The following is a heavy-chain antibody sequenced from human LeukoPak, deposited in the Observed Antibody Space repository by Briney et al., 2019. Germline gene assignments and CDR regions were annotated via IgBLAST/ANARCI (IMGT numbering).Heavy chain of an antibody. J-gene: IGHJ4*02. D-gene: IGHD4-17*01. Sequence: PSETLSLTCPVSGGSISSGGYYWRWIRQHPGKGLEWIGYIYYSGSTYYNPSLKSRVTISVDTSKNQFSLKLSSVTAADTAVYYCARDHYGEQDYWGQGTLVTVSS. CDR2: IYYSGST. V-gene: IGHV4-31*03. CDR3: ARDHYGEQDY. CDR1: GGSISSGGYY.